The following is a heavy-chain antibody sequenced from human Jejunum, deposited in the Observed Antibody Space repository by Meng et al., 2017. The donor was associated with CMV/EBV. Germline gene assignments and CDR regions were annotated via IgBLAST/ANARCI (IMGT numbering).Heavy chain of an antibody. V-gene: IGHV3-23*01. CDR1: GFTFSSYA. CDR3: AKGRALTGAYYSDY. CDR2: VSGSGGTT. Sequence: GFTFSSYAMSWVRQAPGKGLEWVSAVSGSGGTTYYADSVKGRFTISRDNSKNTLYLQMNSLRAEDTAVYYCAKGRALTGAYYSDYWGQGTLVTVSS. J-gene: IGHJ4*02. D-gene: IGHD3-9*01.